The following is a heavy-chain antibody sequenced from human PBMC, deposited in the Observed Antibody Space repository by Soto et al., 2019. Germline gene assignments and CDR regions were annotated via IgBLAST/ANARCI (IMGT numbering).Heavy chain of an antibody. V-gene: IGHV1-3*01. CDR2: INGGNANT. CDR1: GYSFSTHA. D-gene: IGHD1-1*01. Sequence: ASVKVSCKASGYSFSTHAMHWVRQAPGQGLEWMGWINGGNANTKYSQKFRDRVTITRDTSASTGYMEMSSLRSEDTAVYYCARGKGMEENYYYYGMDVWGQGTTVTVSS. J-gene: IGHJ6*02. CDR3: ARGKGMEENYYYYGMDV.